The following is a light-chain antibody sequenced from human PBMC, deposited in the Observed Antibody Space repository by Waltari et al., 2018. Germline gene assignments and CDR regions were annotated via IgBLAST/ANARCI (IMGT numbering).Light chain of an antibody. CDR1: QRVGRS. CDR2: GAS. Sequence: EIVLTQSPGTLSLSPGERATLACRASQRVGRSLAWYQQKPGRAPRLLIFGASSRATGVPDRFSGSGSGTDFSLTISRLEQEDFAVYYCQHYVRLPATFGQGTKVEIK. V-gene: IGKV3-20*01. CDR3: QHYVRLPAT. J-gene: IGKJ1*01.